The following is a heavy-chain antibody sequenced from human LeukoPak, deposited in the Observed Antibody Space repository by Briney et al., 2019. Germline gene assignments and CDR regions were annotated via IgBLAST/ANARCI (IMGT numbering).Heavy chain of an antibody. CDR3: ARVAWGYFDY. CDR2: IYADGST. D-gene: IGHD7-27*01. V-gene: IGHV4-61*02. Sequence: SETLSLTCTVSGGSISSGGYYWSWIRQPVGKGLEYIGRIYADGSTNYNPSLKSRLSFLVDTSKNSFSLNLSSVTAADTAVYCCARVAWGYFDYWGQGILVTVSS. J-gene: IGHJ4*02. CDR1: GGSISSGGYY.